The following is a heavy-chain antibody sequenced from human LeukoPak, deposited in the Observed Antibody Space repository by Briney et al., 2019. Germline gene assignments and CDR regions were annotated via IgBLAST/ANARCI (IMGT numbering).Heavy chain of an antibody. CDR2: INHSGST. CDR3: ARSYGGHTDAFDI. Sequence: KPSETLSLTCAVYGGSFSGYYWSWIRQPPGKGLEWIGEINHSGSTNYNPSLKSRVTISVDTSKNQFSLKLSSVTAADTAVYYCARSYGGHTDAFDIWGQGTMVTVSS. J-gene: IGHJ3*02. D-gene: IGHD5-18*01. V-gene: IGHV4-34*01. CDR1: GGSFSGYY.